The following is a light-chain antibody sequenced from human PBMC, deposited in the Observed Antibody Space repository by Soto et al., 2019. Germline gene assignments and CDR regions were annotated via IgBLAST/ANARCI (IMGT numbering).Light chain of an antibody. J-gene: IGKJ1*01. CDR2: NAS. V-gene: IGKV1-5*03. CDR3: QHYNSYSEA. Sequence: RRITQSPSTLSASVVDRVTITCRASQSISTWLAWYQQKPVKAPKLLIYNASTLKSGVPSRFSGSGSGTEFTLTVSSLQPDDFATYYCQHYNSYSEAFGQGTKVDIK. CDR1: QSISTW.